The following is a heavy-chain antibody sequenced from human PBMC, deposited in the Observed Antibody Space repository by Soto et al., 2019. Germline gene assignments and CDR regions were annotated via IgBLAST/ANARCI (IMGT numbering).Heavy chain of an antibody. D-gene: IGHD3-16*01. CDR2: ISSSSSIT. CDR3: ERNVPGELTAFDL. Sequence: PGGSLRLSCAASGFTFSDYYMTWIRQAPGKGLEWISFISSSSSITNYADSVRGRFTISRDKAKNSVYLQMNSLRVEDTAMYYCERNVPGELTAFDLWGQGTLVTVSS. J-gene: IGHJ4*02. V-gene: IGHV3-11*03. CDR1: GFTFSDYY.